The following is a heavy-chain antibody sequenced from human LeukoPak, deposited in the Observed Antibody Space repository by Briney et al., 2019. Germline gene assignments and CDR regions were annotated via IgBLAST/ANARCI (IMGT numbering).Heavy chain of an antibody. V-gene: IGHV1-69*13. J-gene: IGHJ6*02. Sequence: SVKVSCKASGGTFSSYAISWVRQAPGQGLEWMGGIIPIFGTANYAQKFQGRVTITADESTSTAYMELSSLRSEDTAEYYCAAVYYDKTDYYYGMDVWGQGTTVTVSS. CDR1: GGTFSSYA. D-gene: IGHD3-22*01. CDR2: IIPIFGTA. CDR3: AAVYYDKTDYYYGMDV.